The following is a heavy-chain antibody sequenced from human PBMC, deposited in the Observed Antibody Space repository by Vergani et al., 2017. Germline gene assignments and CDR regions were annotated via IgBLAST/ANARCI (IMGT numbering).Heavy chain of an antibody. V-gene: IGHV3-21*01. CDR2: ISSSKSYI. D-gene: IGHD3-10*01. CDR3: AGDPPFGSEYTYYMDV. J-gene: IGHJ6*03. CDR1: GITFSSYS. Sequence: EVQLVESGGGLVKPGGSLRLSCEASGITFSSYSMNWVRQAPGKGLEWVSSISSSKSYIYYADSVEGRFTISRDNAKNSLDLQMNSLRAEDTAVYSCAGDPPFGSEYTYYMDVWGKGSTVTVSS.